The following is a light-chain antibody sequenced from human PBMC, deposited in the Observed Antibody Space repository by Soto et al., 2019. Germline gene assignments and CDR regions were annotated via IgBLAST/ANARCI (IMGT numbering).Light chain of an antibody. CDR2: DAS. Sequence: EIELTQSPGTLSLSPGERATLSCRASQSVTNSYLAWYQQKPGQAPRLFIYDASRRATGIPDRFSGSGSGTDFTLTISRLQPEDFAVYYCQQYGRSLTFGGGTKVEIK. V-gene: IGKV3-20*01. CDR3: QQYGRSLT. J-gene: IGKJ4*01. CDR1: QSVTNSY.